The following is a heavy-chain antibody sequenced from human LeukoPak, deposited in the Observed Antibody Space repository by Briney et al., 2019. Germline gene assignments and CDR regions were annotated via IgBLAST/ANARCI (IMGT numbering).Heavy chain of an antibody. CDR2: INHSGST. Sequence: PSETLSLTCAVYGGSFSDYSWNWIRQPPGKGLEWIGEINHSGSTNYNPSLKSRVTISVDTSKNQFSLKLSSVTAADTAVYYCARDVVGRGGFDPWGQGTLVTVSS. CDR1: GGSFSDYS. CDR3: ARDVVGRGGFDP. J-gene: IGHJ5*02. V-gene: IGHV4-34*01. D-gene: IGHD2-15*01.